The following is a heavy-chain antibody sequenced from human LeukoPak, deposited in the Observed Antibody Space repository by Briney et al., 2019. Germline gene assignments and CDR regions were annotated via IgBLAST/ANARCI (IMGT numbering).Heavy chain of an antibody. J-gene: IGHJ5*02. CDR1: GYTFTDYY. Sequence: ASVKVSCKASGYTFTDYYMYWVRQAPGQGLEWVGWIKPNSGDTNYAQKFQGRVTMTRDTSISTLYMELSSLRSDDTAVYYCARDGQAVMFEFDLWGQGTLVTVSS. V-gene: IGHV1-2*02. CDR2: IKPNSGDT. D-gene: IGHD3-10*02. CDR3: ARDGQAVMFEFDL.